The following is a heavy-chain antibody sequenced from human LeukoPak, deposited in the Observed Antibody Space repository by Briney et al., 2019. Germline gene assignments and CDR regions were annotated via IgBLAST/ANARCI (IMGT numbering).Heavy chain of an antibody. V-gene: IGHV4-39*01. Sequence: KPSETLSLTCTVSGGSISSGSNYWGWIRQPPWKGLEWIGSIYYSGSTYYNPSLKSRVTISVDTSKNQFSLKLSSVTAADTAVYYCVRHISVVRGETFDFWGQGSLVTVSS. J-gene: IGHJ4*02. D-gene: IGHD3-10*01. CDR3: VRHISVVRGETFDF. CDR2: IYYSGST. CDR1: GGSISSGSNY.